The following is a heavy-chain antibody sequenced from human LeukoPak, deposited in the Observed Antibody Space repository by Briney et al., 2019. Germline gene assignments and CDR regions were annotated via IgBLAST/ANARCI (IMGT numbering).Heavy chain of an antibody. J-gene: IGHJ3*02. D-gene: IGHD3-22*01. V-gene: IGHV3-53*01. CDR1: GFSVGDSY. CDR2: VYSGGTT. Sequence: PGGSLRLSCAASGFSVGDSYMSWVRQAPGKGLEWVSIVYSGGTTNYADSVKGRFTISRDSSKNTLYLHMNSLRAEDTAVYYCARARGYYDSGGCYRHDVFDIWGQGTMVIVSS. CDR3: ARARGYYDSGGCYRHDVFDI.